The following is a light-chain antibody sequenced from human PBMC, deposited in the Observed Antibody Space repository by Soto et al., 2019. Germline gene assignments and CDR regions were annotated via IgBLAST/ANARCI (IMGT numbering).Light chain of an antibody. CDR3: QQYDNFLFT. V-gene: IGKV1-33*01. Sequence: DIQMTQSPASLSASVGDRVTITCQASHDISNYLNWYQQKPGEAPKLLIYDASNLETGVPSRLSGSGSGTDFTFTISSLQPEDFATYYCQQYDNFLFTFGPGTKVDVK. J-gene: IGKJ3*01. CDR1: HDISNY. CDR2: DAS.